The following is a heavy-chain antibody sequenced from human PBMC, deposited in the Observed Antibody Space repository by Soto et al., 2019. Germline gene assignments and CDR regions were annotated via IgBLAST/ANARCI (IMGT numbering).Heavy chain of an antibody. Sequence: SGPTLVNPTQTLTLTCTFSGFSLTSSGMCVNWIRQPPGKALEWLARIDWDDEKYYSTSLKTRLTISKDTSKNQVVLTMTSMDPVDTATYYCARMDRRAGARRSFDYWGQGTLVTVSS. CDR3: ARMDRRAGARRSFDY. J-gene: IGHJ4*02. CDR2: IDWDDEK. CDR1: GFSLTSSGMC. V-gene: IGHV2-70*11. D-gene: IGHD1-26*01.